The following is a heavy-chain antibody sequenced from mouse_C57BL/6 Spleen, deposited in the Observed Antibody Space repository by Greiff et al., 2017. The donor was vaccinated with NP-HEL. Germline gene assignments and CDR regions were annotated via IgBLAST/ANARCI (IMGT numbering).Heavy chain of an antibody. Sequence: QVQLKQSGAELVKPGASVKLSCKASGYTFTSYWMHWVKQRPGQGLEWIGMIHPNSGSTNYNEKFKSKATLTVDKSSSTAYMQLSSLTSEDSAVYYCARWSPNWEGWYFDVWGTGTTVTVSS. CDR1: GYTFTSYW. CDR2: IHPNSGST. V-gene: IGHV1-64*01. D-gene: IGHD4-1*01. J-gene: IGHJ1*03. CDR3: ARWSPNWEGWYFDV.